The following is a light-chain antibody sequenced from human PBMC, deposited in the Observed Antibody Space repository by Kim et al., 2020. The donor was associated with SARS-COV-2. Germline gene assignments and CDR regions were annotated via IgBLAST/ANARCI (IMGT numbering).Light chain of an antibody. J-gene: IGLJ2*01. V-gene: IGLV3-21*04. CDR2: YDS. Sequence: APGKTARITCGGNNIGSKSVHWYQQKPGQAPVLVIYYDSDRPSGIPERFSGFNSGNTATLTISRVEAGDEADYYCQVWDISSDHVVFGGGPQLTVL. CDR3: QVWDISSDHVV. CDR1: NIGSKS.